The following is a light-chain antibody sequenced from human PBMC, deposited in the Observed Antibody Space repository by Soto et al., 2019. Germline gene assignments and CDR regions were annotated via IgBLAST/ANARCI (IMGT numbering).Light chain of an antibody. CDR2: LGS. V-gene: IGKV2-28*01. J-gene: IGKJ4*01. CDR1: QSLLHRNGYNY. Sequence: DIVLTQSPLSLPVTPGEPVSISCRSSQSLLHRNGYNYLDWYLQKPWQSPQLLSYLGSKRASGVPDRLSGSGSGTDFTLNISRVEAEDVGIYCCMQALHTALSVGGGIKVELK. CDR3: MQALHTALS.